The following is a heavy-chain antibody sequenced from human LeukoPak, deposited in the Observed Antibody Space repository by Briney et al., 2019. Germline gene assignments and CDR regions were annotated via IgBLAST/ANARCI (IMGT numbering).Heavy chain of an antibody. Sequence: GGALRLSCVASGVPFSSYWMSWVRQAPGKGGEWVPNIKQDCRKKSYLYSVKGPFTISTDNANNSLYLQMNSLRAEDTAIYYCTRVGYIDEGIAYWGQGTLVTVSS. D-gene: IGHD5-24*01. CDR1: GVPFSSYW. CDR3: TRVGYIDEGIAY. J-gene: IGHJ4*02. V-gene: IGHV3-7*04. CDR2: IKQDCRKK.